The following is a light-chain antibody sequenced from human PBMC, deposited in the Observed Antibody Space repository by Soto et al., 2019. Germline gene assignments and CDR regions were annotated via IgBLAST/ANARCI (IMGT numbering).Light chain of an antibody. Sequence: EIVLTQSPGTLSLSPGERATVSCRTSQSIGSSYLAWFQQRPGQAPRLLIYGASSRATDIPDRFSGSGSGTDFTLTISRLEPEDFAVYYCQHYGSSPYTFGQGTKLEIK. CDR3: QHYGSSPYT. CDR1: QSIGSSY. CDR2: GAS. J-gene: IGKJ2*01. V-gene: IGKV3-20*01.